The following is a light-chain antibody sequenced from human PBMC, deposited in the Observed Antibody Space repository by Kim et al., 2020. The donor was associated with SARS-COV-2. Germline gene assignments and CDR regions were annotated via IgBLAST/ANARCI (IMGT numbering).Light chain of an antibody. V-gene: IGKV3-15*01. J-gene: IGKJ4*01. CDR2: GAS. Sequence: EIVMTQSPATLSVSPGERATLSCRASQSVSSNLAWYQQKPGQAPRLLIYGASTRATGIPARFSGSGSGTEFTLTISSLQSEDFAVYYCQQYNNWLTFRGETKLEI. CDR1: QSVSSN. CDR3: QQYNNWLT.